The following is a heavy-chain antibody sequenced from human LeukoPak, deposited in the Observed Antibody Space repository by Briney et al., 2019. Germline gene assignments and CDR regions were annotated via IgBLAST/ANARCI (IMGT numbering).Heavy chain of an antibody. V-gene: IGHV1-18*01. Sequence: ASVTVSCKASGYTIASHGISWVRQAPGHGLEWMGWISAYNRNTNYAQKLQGRFTMTTDTSRSTAYMELRSLRSDDTAVYYCARQVDIRMALPDYWGQGTLVTVSS. CDR1: GYTIASHG. CDR3: ARQVDIRMALPDY. D-gene: IGHD5-12*01. CDR2: ISAYNRNT. J-gene: IGHJ4*02.